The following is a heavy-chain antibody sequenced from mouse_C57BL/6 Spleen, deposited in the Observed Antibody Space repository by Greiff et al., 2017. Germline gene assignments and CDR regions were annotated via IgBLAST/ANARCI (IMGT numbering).Heavy chain of an antibody. CDR3: ARYLTTVVPFDY. CDR1: GYTFTSYW. J-gene: IGHJ2*01. Sequence: VQLQQSGAELVKPGASVKMSCKASGYTFTSYWITWVKQRPGQGLEWIGEIYPGSGSTNYNEKFKGKATLTVDTSSSTAYMQLSSLTSEDSAVYFCARYLTTVVPFDYWGQGTTLTVSS. CDR2: IYPGSGST. V-gene: IGHV1-55*01. D-gene: IGHD1-1*01.